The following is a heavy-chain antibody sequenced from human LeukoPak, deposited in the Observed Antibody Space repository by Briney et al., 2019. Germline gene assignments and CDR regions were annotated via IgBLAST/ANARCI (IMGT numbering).Heavy chain of an antibody. D-gene: IGHD4-17*01. CDR2: ISYDGSNK. J-gene: IGHJ4*02. CDR1: GFTFSSYG. CDR3: AKVGLTVTTLYSYFDY. V-gene: IGHV3-30*18. Sequence: PGRSLRLSCAASGFTFSSYGMHWVRQAPGKGLEWVAVISYDGSNKYYADSVKGRFTISRDNSKNTLYLQMNSLRAEDTAVYYCAKVGLTVTTLYSYFDYWGQGTLVTVSS.